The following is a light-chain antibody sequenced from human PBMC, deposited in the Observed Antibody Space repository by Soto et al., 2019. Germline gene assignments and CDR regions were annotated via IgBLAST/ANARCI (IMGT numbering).Light chain of an antibody. CDR2: KAS. CDR3: QQYNNYPWT. Sequence: DIQMTQSPSTLSASVGDRVTITCRASQSISSWLAWYQQKPGKAPKLLIYKASSLESGVPSRFSGSGSGTEFTLTISSLQHDDFATYYCQQYNNYPWTFGQGNKVDIK. V-gene: IGKV1-5*03. CDR1: QSISSW. J-gene: IGKJ1*01.